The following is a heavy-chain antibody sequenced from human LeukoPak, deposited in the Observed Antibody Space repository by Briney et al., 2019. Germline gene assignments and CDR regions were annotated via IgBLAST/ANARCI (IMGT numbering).Heavy chain of an antibody. CDR1: GGTFSSYA. V-gene: IGHV1-69*13. J-gene: IGHJ5*02. CDR3: ARDEVVPAAIHIARGWFDP. Sequence: ASVTVSCKASGGTFSSYAISWVRQAPGQGLEWMGGIIPIFGTANYAQKFQGRVTITADESTSTAYMELSSLRSEDTAVYYCARDEVVPAAIHIARGWFDPWGQGTLVTVSS. D-gene: IGHD2-2*02. CDR2: IIPIFGTA.